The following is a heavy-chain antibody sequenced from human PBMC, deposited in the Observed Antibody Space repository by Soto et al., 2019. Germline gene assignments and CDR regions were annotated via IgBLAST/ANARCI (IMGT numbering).Heavy chain of an antibody. J-gene: IGHJ5*02. D-gene: IGHD5-12*01. V-gene: IGHV4-34*01. CDR1: GGSFSGYY. CDR2: INHSGST. Sequence: SETLSLTCAVYGGSFSGYYWSWIRQPPGKGLEWIGEINHSGSTNYNPSLKSRVTISVDTSKNQFSLKLSSVTAADTAVYYCARAGPRFGYGRWFDPWGQGTLVTVSS. CDR3: ARAGPRFGYGRWFDP.